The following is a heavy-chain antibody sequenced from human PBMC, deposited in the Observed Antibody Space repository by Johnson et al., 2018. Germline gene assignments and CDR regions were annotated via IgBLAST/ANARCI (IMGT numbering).Heavy chain of an antibody. CDR3: ASLEAVAAKYGMDV. V-gene: IGHV1-69*01. J-gene: IGHJ6*02. CDR1: GGTFSSYA. Sequence: QVQLLESGAEVTKPGSSVKVSCKASGGTFSSYAISWVRQAPGQGLEWMGGIIPIFGTANYAQKFQGRVRMPADAATSTAYMELSSLRSEDTAVYYCASLEAVAAKYGMDVWGQGTTGTVSS. D-gene: IGHD6-19*01. CDR2: IIPIFGTA.